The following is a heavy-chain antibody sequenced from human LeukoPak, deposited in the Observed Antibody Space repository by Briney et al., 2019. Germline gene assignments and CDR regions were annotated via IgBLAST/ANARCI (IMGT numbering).Heavy chain of an antibody. CDR2: INHSGST. CDR3: AITGEYYYDSSGYYYFDY. CDR1: GGSFSGYY. Sequence: SETLSLTCAVYGGSFSGYYWSWIRQPPGKGLEWIGEINHSGSTNYNPSLKSRVTISVDTSKNQFSLKLSSVTAADTAVYYCAITGEYYYDSSGYYYFDYWGQGTLVTVSS. J-gene: IGHJ4*02. D-gene: IGHD3-22*01. V-gene: IGHV4-34*01.